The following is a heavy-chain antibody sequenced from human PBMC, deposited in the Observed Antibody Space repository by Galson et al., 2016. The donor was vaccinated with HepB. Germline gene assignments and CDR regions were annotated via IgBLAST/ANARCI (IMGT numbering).Heavy chain of an antibody. CDR1: GFTFSNYW. Sequence: SLRLSCAASGFTFSNYWMSWVRQAPGKGLEWVANIKEDGSEKYYVDSVKGRFTISRDNAKKSLCIQMNSLRSEDTALYYCAREYSGTPGFDSWGQGTLVIVSS. CDR2: IKEDGSEK. J-gene: IGHJ4*02. D-gene: IGHD1-26*01. CDR3: AREYSGTPGFDS. V-gene: IGHV3-7*04.